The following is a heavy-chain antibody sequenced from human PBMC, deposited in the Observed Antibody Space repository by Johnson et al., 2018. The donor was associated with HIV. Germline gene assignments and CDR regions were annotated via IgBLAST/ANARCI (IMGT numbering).Heavy chain of an antibody. Sequence: QVQLVESGGGLVKPGGSLIVSCEASGLTFSDYYMSWIRQAPGKGLEWVSYISSSGSGGSTYYADSVKGRFTISRDNSKNTLFMQMNSLRAEDTAVYHCAKGRYSSSWYLAGAFDIWGQGTMVTVSS. CDR3: AKGRYSSSWYLAGAFDI. CDR2: ISSSGSGGST. V-gene: IGHV3-11*01. D-gene: IGHD6-13*01. CDR1: GLTFSDYY. J-gene: IGHJ3*02.